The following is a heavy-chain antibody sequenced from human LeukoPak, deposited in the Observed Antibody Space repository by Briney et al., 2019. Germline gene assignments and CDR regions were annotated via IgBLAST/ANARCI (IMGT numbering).Heavy chain of an antibody. D-gene: IGHD5-12*01. CDR3: ARAHRVATIDY. J-gene: IGHJ4*02. Sequence: GGSLRLSCAASGFTVSSNYMSWVRQAPGKGLEWVSVIYSGGSTYYADSVKGRFTISRDNSKNTLYLQMNSLRAEDTAVYYCARAHRVATIDYWGQGTLVTVSS. V-gene: IGHV3-53*01. CDR2: IYSGGST. CDR1: GFTVSSNY.